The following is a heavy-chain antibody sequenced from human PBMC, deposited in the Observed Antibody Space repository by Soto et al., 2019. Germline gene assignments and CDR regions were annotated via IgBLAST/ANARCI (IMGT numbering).Heavy chain of an antibody. J-gene: IGHJ6*02. CDR3: ARAPTVTTNYYYGMDV. CDR1: GFTVSSNY. Sequence: EVQLVESGGGLVQPGGSLRLSCAASGFTVSSNYMSWVRQAPGKGLEWVSVIYSGGSTYYADSVKGRFTISRHNSKNTLYRQMNSLRAEDTAVYYCARAPTVTTNYYYGMDVWGQGTTVTVSS. CDR2: IYSGGST. D-gene: IGHD4-17*01. V-gene: IGHV3-53*04.